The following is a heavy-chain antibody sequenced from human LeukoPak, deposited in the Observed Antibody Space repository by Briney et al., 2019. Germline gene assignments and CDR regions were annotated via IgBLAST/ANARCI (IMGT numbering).Heavy chain of an antibody. CDR3: ARDLSGGDGTGDAFDI. J-gene: IGHJ3*02. CDR2: ISAYNGNT. Sequence: ASVKVSCKASGYTFTSYGISWVRQAPGQGLEWMGWISAYNGNTNYAQKLQGRVTMTTDTSTSTAYMELRSLRSDDTAVYYCARDLSGGDGTGDAFDIWGQGTMVTVSS. CDR1: GYTFTSYG. D-gene: IGHD2-21*02. V-gene: IGHV1-18*01.